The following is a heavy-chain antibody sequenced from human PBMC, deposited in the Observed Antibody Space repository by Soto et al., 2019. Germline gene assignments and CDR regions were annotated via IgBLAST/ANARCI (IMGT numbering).Heavy chain of an antibody. J-gene: IGHJ4*02. CDR3: ARDRDAYGSGKYYNRIDF. Sequence: QVQLVQSGAEVKKPGSSVKVSCKASGGIFSTYAISWLRQAPGQGLDWMGGIIPIFGTPNYAQKFQGRVTITGDESTSTAYMELSRLRSEATAVYYCARDRDAYGSGKYYNRIDFWGQGTLVTVSS. CDR1: GGIFSTYA. CDR2: IIPIFGTP. V-gene: IGHV1-69*01. D-gene: IGHD3-10*01.